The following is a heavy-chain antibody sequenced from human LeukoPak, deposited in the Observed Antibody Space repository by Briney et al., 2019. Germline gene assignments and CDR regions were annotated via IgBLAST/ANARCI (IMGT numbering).Heavy chain of an antibody. D-gene: IGHD3-16*01. CDR1: GFTFRDHI. J-gene: IGHJ5*02. CDR2: IKQDGSEK. Sequence: GGSLRLSCAASGFTFRDHIISWIRQAPGKGLEWVANIKQDGSEKNYVDSVKGRFTIFRDNARNTLYLQMNSLRAEDTAVYYCASHSYGYNHWGQGTLVIVSS. V-gene: IGHV3-7*01. CDR3: ASHSYGYNH.